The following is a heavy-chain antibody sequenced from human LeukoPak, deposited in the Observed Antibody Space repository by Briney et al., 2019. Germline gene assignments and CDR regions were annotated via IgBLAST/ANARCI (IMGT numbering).Heavy chain of an antibody. D-gene: IGHD1-26*01. Sequence: RGSLRLSCAASGFIYSGFYMSWVRQAPGKGLEWVSYISSGSSTMYYAESVKGRFTISRDNAKTSLFLQMNGLRDEDTAVYYCVRERGFRGSYYNDHWGQGALVTVSS. CDR1: GFIYSGFY. J-gene: IGHJ4*02. CDR3: VRERGFRGSYYNDH. V-gene: IGHV3-48*02. CDR2: ISSGSSTM.